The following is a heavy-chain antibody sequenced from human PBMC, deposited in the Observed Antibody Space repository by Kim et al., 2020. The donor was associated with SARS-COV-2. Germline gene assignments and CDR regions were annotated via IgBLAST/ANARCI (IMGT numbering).Heavy chain of an antibody. Sequence: GGSLRLSCAASGFTFSTYWMSWVRQAPGKGLEWVANIKEDGSEEYYVDSVKGRFTISRDNAKNSLYLQMNSLRAEDTAVYYCARDLVLSDGSGYYRHSYYYYGMDVWGQGTTVTVSS. V-gene: IGHV3-7*05. D-gene: IGHD3-22*01. CDR3: ARDLVLSDGSGYYRHSYYYYGMDV. CDR2: IKEDGSEE. CDR1: GFTFSTYW. J-gene: IGHJ6*02.